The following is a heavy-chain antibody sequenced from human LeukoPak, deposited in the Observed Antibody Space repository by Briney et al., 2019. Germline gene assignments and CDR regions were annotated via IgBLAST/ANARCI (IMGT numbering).Heavy chain of an antibody. Sequence: SGRSLRLSCAASGFTFRTYGIHWVRQAPGKGLEWVAVISYDGSNKYYADSVKGRFTISRDNSKNTLYLQMNSLRAEDTAVYYCAKDTAVAGLRYFDYWGQGTLVTVSS. CDR1: GFTFRTYG. D-gene: IGHD6-19*01. J-gene: IGHJ4*02. CDR2: ISYDGSNK. CDR3: AKDTAVAGLRYFDY. V-gene: IGHV3-30*18.